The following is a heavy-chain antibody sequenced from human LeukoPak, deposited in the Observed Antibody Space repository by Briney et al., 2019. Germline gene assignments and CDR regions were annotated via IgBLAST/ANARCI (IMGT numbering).Heavy chain of an antibody. V-gene: IGHV3-30*04. CDR2: MSYVGSNK. CDR1: GFTFSSYA. D-gene: IGHD6-19*01. CDR3: AREGGSGWYSGWFDP. J-gene: IGHJ5*02. Sequence: GGSLRLSCAASGFTFSSYAMHWVRQAPGKGLEWVAVMSYVGSNKYYADSVKGRFTISRDNSKNTLYLQMNSLRAEDTAVYYCAREGGSGWYSGWFDPWGQGTLVTVSS.